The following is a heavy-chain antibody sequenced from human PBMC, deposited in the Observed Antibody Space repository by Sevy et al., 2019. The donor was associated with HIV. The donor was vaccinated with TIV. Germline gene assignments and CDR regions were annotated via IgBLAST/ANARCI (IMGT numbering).Heavy chain of an antibody. Sequence: SGPTLVKPTQTLTLTCSFSGLSLTTSGVGVGWIRQPPGEALEWLALIYWDDDKRYSPSLKTRLTISKDTSKNQVVLTMTTMDPVDTATYYCAHRRPLYFYGSYDFDYWGQGTLVTVSS. V-gene: IGHV2-5*02. D-gene: IGHD3-10*01. CDR2: IYWDDDK. CDR1: GLSLTTSGVG. J-gene: IGHJ4*02. CDR3: AHRRPLYFYGSYDFDY.